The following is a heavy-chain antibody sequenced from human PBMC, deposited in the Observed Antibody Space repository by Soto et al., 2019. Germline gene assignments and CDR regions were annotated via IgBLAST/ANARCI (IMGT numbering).Heavy chain of an antibody. CDR2: ISGHNGNT. Sequence: ASVKVSCKASGYTFTSYGLSWVRQSPEQGPEWMGWISGHNGNTNHPQSLQGRVTMTTDTSRNTAYMELSSLRSDDTAVHYCARHRPNYYANTVYYYFDYWRQGTRVTVSS. V-gene: IGHV1-18*04. J-gene: IGHJ4*02. D-gene: IGHD3-22*01. CDR3: ARHRPNYYANTVYYYFDY. CDR1: GYTFTSYG.